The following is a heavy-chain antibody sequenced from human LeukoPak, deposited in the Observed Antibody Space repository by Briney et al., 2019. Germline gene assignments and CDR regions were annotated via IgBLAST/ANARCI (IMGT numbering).Heavy chain of an antibody. CDR1: GYTFTGYY. V-gene: IGHV1-2*02. D-gene: IGHD3-9*01. CDR2: INPNSGGT. J-gene: IGHJ5*02. Sequence: ASVKVSCKASGYTFTGYYMHWVRQAPGQGLEWMGWINPNSGGTNYAQKFQGRVTVTRDTSISTAYMELSRLRSDDTAVYYCARDPLRMGSYYDILTSGPNWFDPWGQGTLVTVSS. CDR3: ARDPLRMGSYYDILTSGPNWFDP.